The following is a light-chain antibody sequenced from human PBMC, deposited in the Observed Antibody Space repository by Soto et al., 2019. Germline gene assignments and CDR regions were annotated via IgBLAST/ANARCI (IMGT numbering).Light chain of an antibody. CDR1: QSLSSSY. V-gene: IGKV3-15*01. J-gene: IGKJ4*01. CDR2: GAS. Sequence: EIVLTQSPGTLSLSPGERATLSCRASQSLSSSYLAWYQQKPGQAPRLLIYGASTRATGIPARFSGSGSGTEFTLIISSLQSEDFAGYYCQQYNNRPLTFGGGTKVDIK. CDR3: QQYNNRPLT.